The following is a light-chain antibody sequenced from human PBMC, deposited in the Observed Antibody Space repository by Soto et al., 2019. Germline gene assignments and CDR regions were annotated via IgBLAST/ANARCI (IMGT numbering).Light chain of an antibody. CDR2: DVT. J-gene: IGLJ1*01. CDR1: SSDVGTYNL. V-gene: IGLV2-23*02. Sequence: QSVLTQPASVSGSPGQSITISCTGTSSDVGTYNLVSWYQHHPGKAPKLMIYDVTKRPSGVSNRFSGSKSGNTASLTISGLQAEDEADYYCCSYAGSSTVYVFGTGTKLTVL. CDR3: CSYAGSSTVYV.